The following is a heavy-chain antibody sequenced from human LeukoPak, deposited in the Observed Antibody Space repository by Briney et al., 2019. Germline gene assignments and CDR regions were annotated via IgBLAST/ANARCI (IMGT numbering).Heavy chain of an antibody. D-gene: IGHD3-22*01. J-gene: IGHJ4*02. CDR1: GGSISSSGYY. CDR3: ARGQESYYYDSSGYYGY. CDR2: IYYSGST. Sequence: PSETLSLTCTVSGGSISSSGYYWGWVRQHPGKGLEWIGYIYYSGSTYYNPSLKSRVTISVDTSKNQFSLKLSSVTAADTAVYYCARGQESYYYDSSGYYGYWGQGTLVTVSS. V-gene: IGHV4-31*03.